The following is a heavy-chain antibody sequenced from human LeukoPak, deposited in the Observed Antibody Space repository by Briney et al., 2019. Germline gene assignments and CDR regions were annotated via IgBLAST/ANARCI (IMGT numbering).Heavy chain of an antibody. V-gene: IGHV4-38-2*02. CDR2: IFHSGNS. D-gene: IGHD1-26*01. J-gene: IGHJ4*02. CDR3: ARLGSGSYYDSRGQFDY. CDR1: GYSMSSGYY. Sequence: SETLSLTCTVSGYSMSSGYYWGWIRQPPGKGLQWIGSIFHSGNSYYNPSLKSRVTISVDTSKNQFSLKVNSVTAADTAVYYCARLGSGSYYDSRGQFDYWGQGTLVTVSS.